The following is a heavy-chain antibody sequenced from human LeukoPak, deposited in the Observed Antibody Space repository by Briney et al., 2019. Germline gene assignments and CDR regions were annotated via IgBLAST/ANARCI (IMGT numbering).Heavy chain of an antibody. CDR1: GFTVSSNY. Sequence: GGSLRLSCAASGFTVSSNYMSWVRQAPGKGLKWVSVVYSGGSTYYADSVKGRFTISRDNSKNTLYLQMNSLRAEDTAVYDCAIERGSSWKWGYYFDYWGQGTLVTVSS. J-gene: IGHJ4*02. D-gene: IGHD6-13*01. CDR2: VYSGGST. V-gene: IGHV3-53*01. CDR3: AIERGSSWKWGYYFDY.